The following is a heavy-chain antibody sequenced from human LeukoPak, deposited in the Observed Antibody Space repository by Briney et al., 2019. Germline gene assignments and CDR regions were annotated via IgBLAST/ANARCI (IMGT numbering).Heavy chain of an antibody. CDR3: ARGPGYGYDYDYFDY. D-gene: IGHD5-18*01. V-gene: IGHV4-59*01. CDR1: GGSISGYY. Sequence: SETLSLTCTVSGGSISGYYWSWTRQPPEKGLEWIGYVYYSGSTNYNPSLKSRVTISVDTSKNQFSLKLSSVTAADTAVYYCARGPGYGYDYDYFDYWGQGTLVTVSS. CDR2: VYYSGST. J-gene: IGHJ4*02.